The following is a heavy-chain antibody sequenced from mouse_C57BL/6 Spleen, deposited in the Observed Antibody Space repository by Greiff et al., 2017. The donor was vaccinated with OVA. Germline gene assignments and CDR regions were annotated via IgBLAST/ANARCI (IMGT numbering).Heavy chain of an antibody. Sequence: VQLQQSGPELVKPGASVKISCKASGYTFTDYYMNWVKQSHGKSLEWIGDINPNNGGTSYNQKFKGKATLTVDKSSSTAYMELRSLTSEDSAVYYCAREGDGGWFDVWGTGTTVTVSS. CDR1: GYTFTDYY. J-gene: IGHJ1*03. CDR3: AREGDGGWFDV. D-gene: IGHD1-1*02. CDR2: INPNNGGT. V-gene: IGHV1-26*01.